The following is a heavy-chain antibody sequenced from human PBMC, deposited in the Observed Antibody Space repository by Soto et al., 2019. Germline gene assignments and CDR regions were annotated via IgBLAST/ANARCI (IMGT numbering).Heavy chain of an antibody. V-gene: IGHV3-23*01. CDR2: LSRGGGTT. D-gene: IGHD6-6*01. Sequence: EAQLLESGGDWAQPWGSLRLSCAASGFTFISHGMSWVRQAPGKGLEWIAGLSRGGGTTYYADSVKGRFTISRDNSKNTLDLIMNSLKVEDTALYYCAKDGQYRTDGFDVWGQGTMVTVSS. CDR3: AKDGQYRTDGFDV. J-gene: IGHJ3*01. CDR1: GFTFISHG.